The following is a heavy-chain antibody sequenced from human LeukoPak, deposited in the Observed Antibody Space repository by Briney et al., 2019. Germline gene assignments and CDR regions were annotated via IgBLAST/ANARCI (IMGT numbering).Heavy chain of an antibody. D-gene: IGHD2-2*02. J-gene: IGHJ5*02. CDR2: IYPGDSDT. Sequence: KGGESLKISCKGSGYSFTSYWIGWVRQMPGKGLEWMGIIYPGDSDTRYSPSFQGQVTISADKSISTAYLQWSSLKASDTAMYYCARRAFDPDCTSTSCYSWFDPWGQGTLVTVSS. CDR3: ARRAFDPDCTSTSCYSWFDP. CDR1: GYSFTSYW. V-gene: IGHV5-51*01.